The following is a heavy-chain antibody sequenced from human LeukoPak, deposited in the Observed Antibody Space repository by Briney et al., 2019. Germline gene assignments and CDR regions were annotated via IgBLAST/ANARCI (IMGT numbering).Heavy chain of an antibody. Sequence: GGSLRLSCAASGFTFDDYGVSWVRQAPGKGLEWVSGINWNGGSTGYADSVKGRFTISRDNAKNSLYLQMNSLRTEDTALYYCARVGYGYVFDYWGQGTLVTVSS. CDR2: INWNGGST. CDR3: ARVGYGYVFDY. J-gene: IGHJ4*02. D-gene: IGHD5-18*01. CDR1: GFTFDDYG. V-gene: IGHV3-20*04.